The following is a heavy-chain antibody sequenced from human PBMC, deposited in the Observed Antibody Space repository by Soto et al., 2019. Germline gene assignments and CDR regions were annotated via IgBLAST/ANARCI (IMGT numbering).Heavy chain of an antibody. J-gene: IGHJ4*02. Sequence: SVNVSCQASGGSFSGYAIRWVRQAPGQGLEWMGGIIPIFGTANYAQKFQGRVTITADKSTSTAYMELSSLRSEDTAVYYCARLRINCSGGSCYSKEDYWGQGPLVTVSS. CDR2: IIPIFGTA. V-gene: IGHV1-69*06. CDR3: ARLRINCSGGSCYSKEDY. D-gene: IGHD2-15*01. CDR1: GGSFSGYA.